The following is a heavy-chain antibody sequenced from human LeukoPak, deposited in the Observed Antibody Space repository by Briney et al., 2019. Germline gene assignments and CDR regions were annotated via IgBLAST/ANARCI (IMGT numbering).Heavy chain of an antibody. Sequence: SVKVSCKASGYTFTGYYMHWVRQAPGQGLEWMGWINPNSGGTNYAQKFQGRVTMTRDTSISTAYMELSRLRSDDTAVYYCARAHKTSYCSSTSCYKGEDYWGQGTLVTVSS. J-gene: IGHJ4*02. CDR3: ARAHKTSYCSSTSCYKGEDY. D-gene: IGHD2-2*02. CDR2: INPNSGGT. CDR1: GYTFTGYY. V-gene: IGHV1-2*02.